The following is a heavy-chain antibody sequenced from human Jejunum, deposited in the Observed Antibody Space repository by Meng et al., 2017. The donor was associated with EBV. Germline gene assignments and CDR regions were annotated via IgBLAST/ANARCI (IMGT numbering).Heavy chain of an antibody. CDR1: GASMSNFY. Sequence: VLLHESGPGMVKTSETLSLTCTVSGASMSNFYWSWFRQPPGKGLEWIGYINYSVSTNYNPSLKSRVTISVDTSKNQFSLSLSSVTAADTAVYYCARGGGRPEYWGQGILVTVSS. V-gene: IGHV4-59*01. CDR2: INYSVST. CDR3: ARGGGRPEY. J-gene: IGHJ4*02. D-gene: IGHD3-10*01.